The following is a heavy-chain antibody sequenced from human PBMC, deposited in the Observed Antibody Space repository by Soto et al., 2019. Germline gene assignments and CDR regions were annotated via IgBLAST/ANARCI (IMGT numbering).Heavy chain of an antibody. CDR1: GFTFSSYA. CDR2: ISYDGSNK. CDR3: ARTLNSRSRDLDY. Sequence: GGSLRLSCAASGFTFSSYAMHWVRQAPGKGLEWVAVISYDGSNKYYADSVKGRFTISRDNSKNTLYLQMNSLRAEDTAVYYCARTLNSRSRDLDYWGQGTLVTVSS. D-gene: IGHD6-13*01. V-gene: IGHV3-30-3*01. J-gene: IGHJ4*02.